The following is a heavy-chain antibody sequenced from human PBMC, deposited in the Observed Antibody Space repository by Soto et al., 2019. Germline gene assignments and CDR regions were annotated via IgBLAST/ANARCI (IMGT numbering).Heavy chain of an antibody. CDR1: GYTFNLYG. CDR2: ISAQNGNA. CDR3: ARITSTSRALGY. Sequence: QVPLVQSGGEVKKPGASVKVSCKASGYTFNLYGITWVRQAPGEGPEWLGWISAQNGNATYAQRFKGRVTMTIETSTTTSYMELGSLTSDDTAVYYCARITSTSRALGYWGQGTLVTVSS. J-gene: IGHJ4*02. V-gene: IGHV1-18*01. D-gene: IGHD3-3*01.